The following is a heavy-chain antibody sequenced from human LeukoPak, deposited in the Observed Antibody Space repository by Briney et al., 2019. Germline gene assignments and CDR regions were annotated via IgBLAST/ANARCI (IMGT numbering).Heavy chain of an antibody. V-gene: IGHV3-48*03. CDR2: ITRSGVTI. CDR3: AGAKMYTGGGAFDD. D-gene: IGHD3-16*01. Sequence: GGCLRLACAASGLTFRSSVMNWVRQAPGRGLGWDSYITRSGVTIYYADSVKARFTISRDNAKNSLYLQINGLRAEDSAAYYWAGAKMYTGGGAFDDWGQGTLVSASS. CDR1: GLTFRSSV. J-gene: IGHJ4*02.